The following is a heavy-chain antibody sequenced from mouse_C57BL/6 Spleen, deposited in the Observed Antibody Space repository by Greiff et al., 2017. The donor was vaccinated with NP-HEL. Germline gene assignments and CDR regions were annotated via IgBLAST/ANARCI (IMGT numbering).Heavy chain of an antibody. CDR3: ARGPVGDY. V-gene: IGHV5-4*03. CDR2: ISDGGSYT. J-gene: IGHJ2*01. Sequence: EVKVVESGGGLVKPGGSLKLSCAASGFTFSSYAMSWVRQTPEKRLEWVATISDGGSYTYYPDNVKGRFTISRDNAKNNLYLQMSHLKAEDTAMYYCARGPVGDYWGQGTTLTVSS. CDR1: GFTFSSYA.